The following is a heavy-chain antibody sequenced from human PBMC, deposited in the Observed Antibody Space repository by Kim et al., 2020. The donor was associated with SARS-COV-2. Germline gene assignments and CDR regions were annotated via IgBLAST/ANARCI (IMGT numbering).Heavy chain of an antibody. CDR3: ARPVVVAATTYFDY. J-gene: IGHJ4*02. CDR1: GFTFSSYW. D-gene: IGHD2-15*01. CDR2: IKQDGSEK. V-gene: IGHV3-7*01. Sequence: GGSLRLSCAASGFTFSSYWMSWVRQAPGKGLEWVANIKQDGSEKYYVDSVKGRFTISRDNAKNSLYLQMNSLRAEDTAVYYCARPVVVAATTYFDYWGQGTLVTVSS.